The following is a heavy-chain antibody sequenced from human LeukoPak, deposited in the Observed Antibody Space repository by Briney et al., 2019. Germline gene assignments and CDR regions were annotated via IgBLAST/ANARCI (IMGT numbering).Heavy chain of an antibody. Sequence: PGGSLRLSCAASGFTFSSYGMHWVRQAPGKGLEWVAVISYDGSNKYYADSVKGRFTISRDNSKNTLYLQMNSLRAEDTAVYYCAKDRHGSGSYFHYWGQGTLVTVSS. D-gene: IGHD3-10*01. CDR2: ISYDGSNK. CDR3: AKDRHGSGSYFHY. J-gene: IGHJ4*02. CDR1: GFTFSSYG. V-gene: IGHV3-30*18.